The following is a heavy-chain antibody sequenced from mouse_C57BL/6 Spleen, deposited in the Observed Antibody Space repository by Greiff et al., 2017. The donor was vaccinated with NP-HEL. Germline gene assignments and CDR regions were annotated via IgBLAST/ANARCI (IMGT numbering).Heavy chain of an antibody. V-gene: IGHV5-9*01. CDR1: GFTFSSYT. CDR2: ISGGGGNT. J-gene: IGHJ4*01. D-gene: IGHD3-3*01. Sequence: EVQLVESGGGLVKPGGSLKLSCAASGFTFSSYTMSWVRQTPEKRLEWVATISGGGGNTYYPDSVKGRFTISRDNAKNTLYLQMSSLRSEDTALYYCARRDVGAMDYWGQGTSVTVSS. CDR3: ARRDVGAMDY.